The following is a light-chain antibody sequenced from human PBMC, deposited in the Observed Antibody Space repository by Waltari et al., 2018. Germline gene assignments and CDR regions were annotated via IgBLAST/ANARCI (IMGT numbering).Light chain of an antibody. CDR2: KAS. CDR1: QSISSW. V-gene: IGKV1-5*03. CDR3: QQYNSSPYT. Sequence: DIQMTQSPSTLSASVGDRVTITCRASQSISSWLAWYQQKPGKAPKLLIYKASSLKSGVPSRFSGSVCGTEFTLTISSLQPDDFATYYCQQYNSSPYTFGQGTKLEIK. J-gene: IGKJ2*01.